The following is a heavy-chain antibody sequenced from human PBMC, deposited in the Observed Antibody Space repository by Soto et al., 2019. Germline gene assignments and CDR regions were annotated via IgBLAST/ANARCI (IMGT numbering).Heavy chain of an antibody. J-gene: IGHJ4*02. Sequence: QVQLVESGGGVVQPGRSLSLSCRVSGFTMSSYAMHWVRHAPGKGLAWVALLSYDGTKTYYAASVEGVFTISRDISSNTLFLHVSNLRGEDTGVYYCAKPRIVGVVIPRHGFEYWGQGTLVTVSS. CDR3: AKPRIVGVVIPRHGFEY. D-gene: IGHD3-3*01. CDR2: LSYDGTKT. V-gene: IGHV3-30*18. CDR1: GFTMSSYA.